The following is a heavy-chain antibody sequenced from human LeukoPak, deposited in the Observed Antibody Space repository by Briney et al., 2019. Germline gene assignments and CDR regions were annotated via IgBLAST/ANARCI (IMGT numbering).Heavy chain of an antibody. J-gene: IGHJ4*02. CDR1: GFTFSSYW. CDR2: IKQDGSEK. Sequence: GGSLRLSCAASGFTFSSYWMSWVGQAPGKGREWVANIKQDGSEKYYVDSVKGRFTISRDNAKNSLYLQMNSLRAEDTAVYYCARELNDFWSGYYYWGQGTLVTVSS. CDR3: ARELNDFWSGYYY. D-gene: IGHD3-3*01. V-gene: IGHV3-7*01.